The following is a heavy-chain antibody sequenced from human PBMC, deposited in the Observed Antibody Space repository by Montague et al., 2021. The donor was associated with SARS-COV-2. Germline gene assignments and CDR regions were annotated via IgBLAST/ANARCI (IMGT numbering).Heavy chain of an antibody. CDR2: TYYRSRWFN. J-gene: IGHJ6*03. Sequence: CAISGDSVSSNSTAWNWIRQSPSRGLEWLRRTYYRSRWFNDYEVSIRSRITINPDTSKNQFSLQLNSVTPEDTAVYYCARATEWRGYYYYYYMDVWGTGTTVTVSS. CDR3: ARATEWRGYYYYYYMDV. D-gene: IGHD1-14*01. CDR1: GDSVSSNSTA. V-gene: IGHV6-1*01.